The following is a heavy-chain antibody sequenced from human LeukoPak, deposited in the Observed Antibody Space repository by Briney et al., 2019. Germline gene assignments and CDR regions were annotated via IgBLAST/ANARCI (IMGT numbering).Heavy chain of an antibody. V-gene: IGHV1-18*01. CDR2: MNANNGDT. Sequence: ASVKVSCKASGYTFANYGLSWVRQAPGQGLEWMGWMNANNGDTNYAQKFQGRVRMTTDTSTSTAYMELRSLRSDDTAVYFCARPLGKGANWFYPWGQGTLVTVSS. CDR1: GYTFANYG. CDR3: ARPLGKGANWFYP. J-gene: IGHJ5*02. D-gene: IGHD4/OR15-4a*01.